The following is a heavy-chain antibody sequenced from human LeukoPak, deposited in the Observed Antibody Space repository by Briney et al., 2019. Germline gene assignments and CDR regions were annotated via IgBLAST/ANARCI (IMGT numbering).Heavy chain of an antibody. Sequence: SETLSLTCSFSGGSIRGGGYYWGWVRQPPGKGLEWIASLYPNGNTFYNPSLKSRVTISEESSKSQFSLKLRTVTAADTAVYFCGGPAAHGGQGILVTVS. J-gene: IGHJ4*02. V-gene: IGHV4-39*01. CDR1: GGSIRGGGYY. D-gene: IGHD3-16*01. CDR3: GGPAAH. CDR2: LYPNGNT.